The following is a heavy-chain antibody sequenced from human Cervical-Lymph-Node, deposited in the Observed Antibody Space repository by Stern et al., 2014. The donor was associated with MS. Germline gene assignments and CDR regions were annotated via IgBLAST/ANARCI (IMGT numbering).Heavy chain of an antibody. J-gene: IGHJ3*02. V-gene: IGHV1-69*01. CDR2: IIPIFGTA. CDR3: ARVHTAASHAFDI. CDR1: GGTFSSYA. D-gene: IGHD5-18*01. Sequence: QVQLVQSGAEVKKPGSSVKVSCKASGGTFSSYALSWVRQAPGQGLEWMGGIIPIFGTADYALKFQGRVTITADESTSTAYMELSSLRSDDTAVYYCARVHTAASHAFDIWGQGTMVTVSS.